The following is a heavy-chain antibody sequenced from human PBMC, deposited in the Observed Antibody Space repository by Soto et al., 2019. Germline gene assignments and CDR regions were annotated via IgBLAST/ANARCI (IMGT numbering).Heavy chain of an antibody. V-gene: IGHV4-34*01. CDR3: ARISLERRRFDY. CDR1: GGSFSNYY. D-gene: IGHD1-1*01. J-gene: IGHJ4*02. CDR2: INHRGST. Sequence: QVQLQQWGAGLLRPSETLSLTCAVYGGSFSNYYWTWVRQPPGKGLEWIGEINHRGSTSYNPSLTRRVTVSLDTSKSQFSLKLTSVTAADTAVYYCARISLERRRFDYWGQGTLVTVSS.